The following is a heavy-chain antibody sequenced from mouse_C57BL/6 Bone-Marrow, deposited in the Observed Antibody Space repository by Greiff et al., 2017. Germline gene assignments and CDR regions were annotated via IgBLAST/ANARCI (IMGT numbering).Heavy chain of an antibody. CDR2: INPSNGGT. D-gene: IGHD2-2*01. J-gene: IGHJ2*01. Sequence: VQLQQPGTELVKPGASVKLSCKASGYTFTSYWMHWVKQRPGQGLEWIGNINPSNGGTNYNEKFKSKATLTVDKSSSTAYMQLSSLTSEDSAVYYGARWMVTTHYFDYWGQGTTLTVSS. V-gene: IGHV1-53*01. CDR1: GYTFTSYW. CDR3: ARWMVTTHYFDY.